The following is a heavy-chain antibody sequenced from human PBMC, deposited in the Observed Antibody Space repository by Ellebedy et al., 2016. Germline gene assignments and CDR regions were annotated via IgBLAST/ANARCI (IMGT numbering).Heavy chain of an antibody. Sequence: GESLKISCAASGFTFSSYAMSWVRQAPGKGLEWVSAISGSGGSTYNADSVKGRFTISRDNSKNKLYLQMNSPRAEDTAVYYCARDAPMGLQGAFDVWGQGTMVTVSS. D-gene: IGHD5-24*01. CDR2: ISGSGGST. V-gene: IGHV3-23*01. J-gene: IGHJ3*01. CDR3: ARDAPMGLQGAFDV. CDR1: GFTFSSYA.